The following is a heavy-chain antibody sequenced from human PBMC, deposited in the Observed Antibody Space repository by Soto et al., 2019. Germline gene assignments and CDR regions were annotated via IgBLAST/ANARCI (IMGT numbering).Heavy chain of an antibody. CDR1: GYTFTGYY. CDR3: ASAPGYSNYYYYAMDV. J-gene: IGHJ6*02. D-gene: IGHD4-4*01. V-gene: IGHV1-2*02. CDR2: INPNSGGT. Sequence: ASVKVSCKASGYTFTGYYMPWVRQAPGQGLEWMGWINPNSGGTNYAQKFQGRVTMTRDTSISTAYMELSRLRSDDTAVYYCASAPGYSNYYYYAMDVWGQGTTPTDS.